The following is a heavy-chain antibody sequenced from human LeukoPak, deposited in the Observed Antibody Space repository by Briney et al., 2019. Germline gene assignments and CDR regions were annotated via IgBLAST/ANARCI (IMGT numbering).Heavy chain of an antibody. V-gene: IGHV3-30*04. CDR2: ISYDGSNK. J-gene: IGHJ4*02. Sequence: GRSLRLSCAASGFTFSSYAMHWVRQAPGKGLEWVAVISYDGSNKYYADSVKGRFTISRDNSKNTLYLQMNSLRAEDTAVYYCARERDYGDLDYWGQGTLVTVSS. CDR3: ARERDYGDLDY. D-gene: IGHD4-17*01. CDR1: GFTFSSYA.